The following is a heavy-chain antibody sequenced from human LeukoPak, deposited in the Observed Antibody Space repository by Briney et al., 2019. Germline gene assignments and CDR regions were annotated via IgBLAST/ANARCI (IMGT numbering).Heavy chain of an antibody. V-gene: IGHV1-69*04. CDR3: ARDEAPSSSGYYTRPHY. J-gene: IGHJ4*02. CDR1: GGTFSSYA. Sequence: SVKVSCKASGGTFSSYAISWVRQAPGQGLEWMGRIIPILGIANYAQKFQGRVTITADKSTSTAYMELSSLRSEDTAVYYCARDEAPSSSGYYTRPHYWGQGTLVAVSS. CDR2: IIPILGIA. D-gene: IGHD3-22*01.